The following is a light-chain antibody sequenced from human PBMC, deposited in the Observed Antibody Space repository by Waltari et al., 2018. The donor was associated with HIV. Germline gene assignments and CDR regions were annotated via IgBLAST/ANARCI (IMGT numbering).Light chain of an antibody. J-gene: IGLJ3*02. CDR2: RNY. CDR3: GVWDSTLKQWL. CDR1: TSNFETQL. V-gene: IGLV1-47*01. Sequence: QSVLTQPPSASGAPGQTVTISCPGSTSNFETQLVYWYQQPPATAPKLLIYRNYQRPSGVPDRFSSSKSGASASLIISGLRSEDEADYFCGVWDSTLKQWLFGGRTKLTVL.